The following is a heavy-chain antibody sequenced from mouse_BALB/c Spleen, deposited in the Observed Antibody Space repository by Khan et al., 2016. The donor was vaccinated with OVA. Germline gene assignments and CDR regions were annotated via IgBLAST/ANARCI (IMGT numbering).Heavy chain of an antibody. CDR3: ARGHYGDPFSY. J-gene: IGHJ3*01. CDR1: GFTFSDYY. Sequence: EVGLVESGGGLVKPGGSLKLSCAASGFTFSDYYMYWIRQTPEKRLEWVATISDGSTYTYYPDSVKGRFTISRDNAKNSLYLQMSSLKSEDTAIYYCARGHYGDPFSYWGQGTLVTVSA. D-gene: IGHD2-13*01. CDR2: ISDGSTYT. V-gene: IGHV5-4*02.